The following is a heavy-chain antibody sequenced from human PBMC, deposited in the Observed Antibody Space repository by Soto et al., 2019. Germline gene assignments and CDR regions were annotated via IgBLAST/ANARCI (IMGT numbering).Heavy chain of an antibody. D-gene: IGHD6-13*01. Sequence: GASVKVSCKASGGTFSSYAISWVRQAPGQGLEWMGGIIPIFGTTNYAQKFQGRVTITADESTSTAYMELSSLRSEDTAVYYCARGQQLASEYFQHWGQGTLVTVSS. CDR3: ARGQQLASEYFQH. V-gene: IGHV1-69*13. CDR1: GGTFSSYA. J-gene: IGHJ1*01. CDR2: IIPIFGTT.